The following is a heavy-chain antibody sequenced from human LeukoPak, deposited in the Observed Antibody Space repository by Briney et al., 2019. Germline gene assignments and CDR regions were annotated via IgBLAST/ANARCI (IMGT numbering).Heavy chain of an antibody. J-gene: IGHJ4*02. V-gene: IGHV4-34*01. CDR3: ARGAPRWAGGYSYGVDY. CDR2: INHSGST. Sequence: SETLSLTCAVYGGSFSGYYWSWIRQPPRKGLEWIGGINHSGSTNYNPSLKSRVTVSVDTSKNQFSLKLSSVTAADTAVYYCARGAPRWAGGYSYGVDYWGQGTLVTVSS. CDR1: GGSFSGYY. D-gene: IGHD5-18*01.